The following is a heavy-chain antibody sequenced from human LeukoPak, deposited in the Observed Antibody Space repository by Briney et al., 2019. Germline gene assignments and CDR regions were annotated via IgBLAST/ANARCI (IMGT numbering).Heavy chain of an antibody. CDR3: AKRSGAPNNFDY. V-gene: IGHV3-43*02. CDR2: ISRDGGSK. Sequence: GGSLRLSCAASGFTFDEHDMYWVRQVPGKGLEWVCLISRDGGSKHYADSVKGRFSISRDNNRNSLSLQMNSLRSEDTALYFCAKRSGAPNNFDYWGQGALVTVSS. J-gene: IGHJ4*02. D-gene: IGHD1-1*01. CDR1: GFTFDEHD.